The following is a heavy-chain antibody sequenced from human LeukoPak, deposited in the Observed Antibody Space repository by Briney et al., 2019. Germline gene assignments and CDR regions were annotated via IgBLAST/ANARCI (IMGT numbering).Heavy chain of an antibody. J-gene: IGHJ4*02. V-gene: IGHV4-59*08. CDR2: IYHSGST. CDR3: ARGGKLVEY. Sequence: SGTLSLTCTVSGYSISTFYWSWIRQPAGKGLEGIGYIYHSGSTNYNPYLKSRVTKSVDTSKNQFCLKLSSVTAAGTAVYYCARGGKLVEYWGQGTLVTVSS. CDR1: GYSISTFY. D-gene: IGHD3-16*01.